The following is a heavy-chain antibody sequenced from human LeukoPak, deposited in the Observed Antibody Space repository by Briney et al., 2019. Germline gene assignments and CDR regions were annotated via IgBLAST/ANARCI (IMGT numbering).Heavy chain of an antibody. CDR1: GFTFSSYW. Sequence: TGGSLRLSCAASGFTFSSYWMSWVRQARGKGLEWVANIKQDGSEKYYVDSVKGRFTISRDNAKNSLYLQMNSLRAEDTAVYYCAARGSYYYFDYWGQGTLVTVSS. J-gene: IGHJ4*02. V-gene: IGHV3-7*01. CDR3: AARGSYYYFDY. CDR2: IKQDGSEK. D-gene: IGHD1-26*01.